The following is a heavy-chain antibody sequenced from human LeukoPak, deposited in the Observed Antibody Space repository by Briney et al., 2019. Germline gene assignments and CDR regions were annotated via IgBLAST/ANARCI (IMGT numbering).Heavy chain of an antibody. V-gene: IGHV3-21*01. J-gene: IGHJ4*02. CDR1: GFTFSNYA. Sequence: GGSLRLSCAASGFTFSNYAMNWVRQAPGKGLECVSSITSSSGSMYYADSVKGRFTISRDNAKNSLYLQMNSLRAEDTAVYYCAGQYSSGSGGWGQGTLVTVSS. CDR3: AGQYSSGSGG. D-gene: IGHD6-19*01. CDR2: ITSSSGSM.